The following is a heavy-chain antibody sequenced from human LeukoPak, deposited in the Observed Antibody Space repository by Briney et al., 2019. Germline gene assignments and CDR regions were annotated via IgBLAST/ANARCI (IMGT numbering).Heavy chain of an antibody. J-gene: IGHJ6*02. CDR3: ARVRVATPTYGMDV. Sequence: GGSLRLSCTVSGFTFSSYWMHWVRQGPGKGLVWVSRISGDESTTNYADSVKGRFTIFRDNAKNSLYLQMSSLRAEDTAVYYCARVRVATPTYGMDVWGQGTTVTVSS. CDR2: ISGDESTT. V-gene: IGHV3-74*01. CDR1: GFTFSSYW. D-gene: IGHD4-23*01.